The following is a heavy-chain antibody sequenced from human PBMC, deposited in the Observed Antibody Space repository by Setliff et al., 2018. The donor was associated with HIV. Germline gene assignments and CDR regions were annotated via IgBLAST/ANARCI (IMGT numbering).Heavy chain of an antibody. CDR1: GYNVTVSA. D-gene: IGHD4-17*01. CDR2: INTKTGNP. V-gene: IGHV7-4-1*01. CDR3: ARDAYGDSYFDY. J-gene: IGHJ4*02. Sequence: ASVKVSCKASGYNVTVSAINWVRQAPGQALEWLGWINTKTGNPTYAQGLTGQFVFSLDTSISTAYLYLHLRALGAEDTAIYYCARDAYGDSYFDYWGQGTLVTVSS.